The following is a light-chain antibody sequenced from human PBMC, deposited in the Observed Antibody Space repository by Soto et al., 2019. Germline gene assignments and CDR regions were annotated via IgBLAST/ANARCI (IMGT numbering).Light chain of an antibody. J-gene: IGLJ2*01. CDR3: SSYAGSNEGV. Sequence: QSALTQPASVSGSPGQSITISCTGTSSDVGSYNLVSWYQQHPGKAPKLMIYDVDKRPSGVSNRFSGSKSGNTASLTISGLQADDEAEYYCSSYAGSNEGVFGGGTKLTVL. V-gene: IGLV2-23*02. CDR1: SSDVGSYNL. CDR2: DVD.